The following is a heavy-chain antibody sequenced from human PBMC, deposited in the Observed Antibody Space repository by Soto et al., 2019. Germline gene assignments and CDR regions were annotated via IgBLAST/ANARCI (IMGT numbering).Heavy chain of an antibody. CDR2: ISYDGSNK. V-gene: IGHV3-30-3*01. D-gene: IGHD2-2*01. CDR3: ARDPYCISTSCYGMDV. J-gene: IGHJ6*02. Sequence: GGSLRLSCAASGFTFSSYAMHWVRQAPGKGLEWVAVISYDGSNKYYADSVKGRFTISRDNSKNTLYLQMNSLRAEDTAVYYCARDPYCISTSCYGMDVWGQGTTVTVSS. CDR1: GFTFSSYA.